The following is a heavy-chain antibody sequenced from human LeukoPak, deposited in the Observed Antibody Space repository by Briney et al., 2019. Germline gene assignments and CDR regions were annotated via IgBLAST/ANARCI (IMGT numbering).Heavy chain of an antibody. CDR1: GGSFSGYY. CDR2: INHSGST. Sequence: SETLSLTCAVYGGSFSGYYWSWIRRPPGKGLEWIGEINHSGSTNYNPSLKSRVTISVDTSKNQFSLKLSSVTAADTAVYYCARERNCSSTSCYFPYYYGMDVWGKGTTVTVSS. D-gene: IGHD2-2*01. J-gene: IGHJ6*04. CDR3: ARERNCSSTSCYFPYYYGMDV. V-gene: IGHV4-34*01.